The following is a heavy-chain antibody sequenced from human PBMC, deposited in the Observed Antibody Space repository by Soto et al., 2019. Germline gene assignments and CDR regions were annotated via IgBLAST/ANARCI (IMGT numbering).Heavy chain of an antibody. CDR1: GGSFRNYY. J-gene: IGHJ5*01. CDR3: AREERFPRYWLDS. V-gene: IGHV4-34*01. Sequence: KTSETLSLTCGVYGGSFRNYYWIWVRQPPGKGLEWIGEVNHSGEATYNPSLQSRVTISLDTTNNHFSLKMTSVTAADTAIYFCAREERFPRYWLDSWGQGTQVTVYS. CDR2: VNHSGEA.